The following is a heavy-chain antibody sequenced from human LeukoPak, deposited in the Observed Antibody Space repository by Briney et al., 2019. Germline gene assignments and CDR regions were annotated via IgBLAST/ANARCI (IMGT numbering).Heavy chain of an antibody. V-gene: IGHV1-2*02. D-gene: IGHD3-22*01. J-gene: IGHJ4*02. CDR1: GYTFTGYY. Sequence: ASVKVSCKASGYTFTGYYMHWVRQAPGQGLEWMGWINPNSGGTNYAQKFQGRVTMTRDTSISTAYIELSRLRSDDTAVYYCARVAWEVPPRYYDSSGYRYWGQGTLVTVSS. CDR2: INPNSGGT. CDR3: ARVAWEVPPRYYDSSGYRY.